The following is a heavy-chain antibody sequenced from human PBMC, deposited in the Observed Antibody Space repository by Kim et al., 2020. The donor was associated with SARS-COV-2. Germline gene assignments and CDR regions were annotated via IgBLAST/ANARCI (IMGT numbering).Heavy chain of an antibody. V-gene: IGHV1-2*06. CDR1: GYTSTGYH. CDR2: INPNSGGT. J-gene: IGHJ6*03. CDR3: ARAAWGSGRGGYYMDV. D-gene: IGHD6-19*01. Sequence: ASVKVSCKASGYTSTGYHMHWVRQAPGQGLEWMGRINPNSGGTNYAQKFQGRVTMTRDTSISTAYMELSRLRSDDTAVYYCARAAWGSGRGGYYMDVWGKGTTVTVSS.